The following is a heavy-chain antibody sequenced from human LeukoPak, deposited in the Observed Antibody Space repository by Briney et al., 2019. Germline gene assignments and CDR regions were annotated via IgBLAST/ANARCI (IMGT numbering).Heavy chain of an antibody. CDR3: ARHRGCNTANCYMRPNWDP. D-gene: IGHD2-2*02. CDR1: GYSFTCYW. Sequence: GESLKISCKASGYSFTCYWLGWVRQMSGKGLEWMRIIYSGDSDTRYSPSFQGQVTISADRSIDTAYLQWSSLKASDTAMYYCARHRGCNTANCYMRPNWDPWGQGTLITVPP. V-gene: IGHV5-51*01. CDR2: IYSGDSDT. J-gene: IGHJ5*02.